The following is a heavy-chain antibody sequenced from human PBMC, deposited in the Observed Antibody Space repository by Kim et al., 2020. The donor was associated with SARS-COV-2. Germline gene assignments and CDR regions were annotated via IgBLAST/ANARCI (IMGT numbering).Heavy chain of an antibody. CDR2: IKQDGSEK. CDR1: GFTFSSYW. D-gene: IGHD5-18*01. J-gene: IGHJ3*02. CDR3: ARVYVGIQLWRDYDAFDI. Sequence: GGSLRLSCAASGFTFSSYWMSWVRQAPGKGLEWVANIKQDGSEKYYVDSVKGRFTISRDNAKNSLYLQMNSLRAEDTAVYYCARVYVGIQLWRDYDAFDIWGQGTMVTVSS. V-gene: IGHV3-7*01.